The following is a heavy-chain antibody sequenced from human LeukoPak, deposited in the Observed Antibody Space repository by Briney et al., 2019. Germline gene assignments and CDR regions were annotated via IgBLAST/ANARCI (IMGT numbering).Heavy chain of an antibody. CDR1: GYTFTSYG. V-gene: IGHV1-18*01. Sequence: GASVKVSCKASGYTFTSYGISWMRQAPGQGLEWMGWISAYNGNTNYAQKLQGRVTMTTDTSTSTAYMELRSLRSDDTAVYYCARWYYDILTGYYNIVQFDYWGQGTLVTVSS. J-gene: IGHJ4*02. CDR3: ARWYYDILTGYYNIVQFDY. CDR2: ISAYNGNT. D-gene: IGHD3-9*01.